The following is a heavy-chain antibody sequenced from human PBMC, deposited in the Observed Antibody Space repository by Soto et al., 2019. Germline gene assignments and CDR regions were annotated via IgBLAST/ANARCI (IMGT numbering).Heavy chain of an antibody. J-gene: IGHJ4*02. Sequence: AHLSESGGGLQQPGGSLKLSCEASRFTFSNFAMSWVRQAPGKGLEWIPTIGVTAGSTYYTDSVRGRFTISRDNSKNTLYLEMNSLRAEDTALYYCAKVMYTWNDVAAFDSWGQGTLVAVSS. D-gene: IGHD1-1*01. CDR1: RFTFSNFA. CDR2: IGVTAGST. CDR3: AKVMYTWNDVAAFDS. V-gene: IGHV3-23*01.